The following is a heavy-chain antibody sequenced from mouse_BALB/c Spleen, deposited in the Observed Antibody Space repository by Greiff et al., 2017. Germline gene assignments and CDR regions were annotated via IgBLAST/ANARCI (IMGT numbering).Heavy chain of an antibody. V-gene: IGHV14-3*02. CDR3: ASYPRAPTGGFAY. CDR2: IDPANGNT. CDR1: GFNIKDTY. Sequence: EVQLLQSGAELVRSGASVKLSCTASGFNIKDTYMHWVQQRPEQGLEWIGRIDPANGNTKYDPKFQGKATITADTSSNTAYLQLSSLTSEDTAVYYCASYPRAPTGGFAYWGQGTLVTVSA. J-gene: IGHJ3*01. D-gene: IGHD3-3*01.